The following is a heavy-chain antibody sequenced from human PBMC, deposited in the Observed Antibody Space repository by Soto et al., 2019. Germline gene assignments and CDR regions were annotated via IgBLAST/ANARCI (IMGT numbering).Heavy chain of an antibody. Sequence: QVQLVQSGAEVKKPGASVKVSCKASGYTFTNYDINWVRQATGQGLEWMGWMNPNTGNIGYAQKFQGRVTMTRNTSISTAYMELSSLTSADTAVYYCARQRSHSSSWSDAFDIWGQETMVTVSS. CDR1: GYTFTNYD. CDR2: MNPNTGNI. V-gene: IGHV1-8*01. CDR3: ARQRSHSSSWSDAFDI. D-gene: IGHD6-13*01. J-gene: IGHJ3*02.